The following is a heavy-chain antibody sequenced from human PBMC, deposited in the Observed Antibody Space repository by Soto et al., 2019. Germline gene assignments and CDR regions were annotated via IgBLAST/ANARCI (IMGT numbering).Heavy chain of an antibody. CDR2: ISFDGSNK. Sequence: GGSLRLSCAASGFTFSSYGMHWVRQAPGKGLEWVAVISFDGSNKYYADSVKGRFTISRDNSKNTLYLQMNSLRAEDTAVYDCATQSELDDYATNGYYFDYWGQGTLVTVSS. V-gene: IGHV3-30*03. CDR3: ATQSELDDYATNGYYFDY. D-gene: IGHD4-17*01. J-gene: IGHJ4*02. CDR1: GFTFSSYG.